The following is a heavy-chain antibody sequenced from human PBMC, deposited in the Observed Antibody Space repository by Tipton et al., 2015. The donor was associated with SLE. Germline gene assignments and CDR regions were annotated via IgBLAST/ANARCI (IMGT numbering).Heavy chain of an antibody. J-gene: IGHJ6*03. Sequence: TLSLTCTVSGASISTYYWSWVRQPPGKGLEWIGYVYENDFTNYNPSLKSRVTISLDPSKSQFPLKLTSVTAADTAVYYCARVPGLERSYYYNFYMDVWGKGTTVTVSS. V-gene: IGHV4-59*12. D-gene: IGHD1-1*01. CDR3: ARVPGLERSYYYNFYMDV. CDR1: GASISTYY. CDR2: VYENDFT.